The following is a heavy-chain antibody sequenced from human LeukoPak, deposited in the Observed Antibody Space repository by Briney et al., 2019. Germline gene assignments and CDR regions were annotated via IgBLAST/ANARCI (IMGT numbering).Heavy chain of an antibody. D-gene: IGHD3-10*01. CDR2: IYYSGST. J-gene: IGHJ5*02. Sequence: SETLSLTCTVSGGSISSSSYYWGWIRQPLGKGLEWIGSIYYSGSTYYNPSLKSRVTISVDTSKNQFSLKLSSVTAADTAVYYCARHGPITMVRGVIIATNWFDPWGQGTLVTVSS. V-gene: IGHV4-39*01. CDR1: GGSISSSSYY. CDR3: ARHGPITMVRGVIIATNWFDP.